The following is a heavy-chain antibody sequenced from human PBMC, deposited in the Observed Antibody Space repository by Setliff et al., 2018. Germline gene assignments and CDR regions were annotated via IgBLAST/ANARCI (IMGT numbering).Heavy chain of an antibody. J-gene: IGHJ4*02. CDR2: ISRDGSST. Sequence: GGSLRLSCAASGFTFSDYWMYWVRQAPGKGLVWVSRISRDGSSTAYADSVKGRLTISRDNAKNSLYLQMNSLRAEDTAVYYCARSENCFSTHCSPYDYWGQGTLVTVSS. D-gene: IGHD2-2*01. CDR3: ARSENCFSTHCSPYDY. CDR1: GFTFSDYW. V-gene: IGHV3-74*01.